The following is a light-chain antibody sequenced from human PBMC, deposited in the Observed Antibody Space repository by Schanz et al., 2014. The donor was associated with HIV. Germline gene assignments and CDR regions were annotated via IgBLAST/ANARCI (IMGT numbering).Light chain of an antibody. CDR2: GAS. V-gene: IGKV3-20*01. Sequence: EIVLTQSPATLSLSPGERATLSCRTSQSVGNYLAWYQQKPGRAPRLLIFGASNRASGIPDRFTGSESGTDFTLTISRVEPEDYAVYFCQQYGSLPWTFGQGTTVEVK. CDR1: QSVGNY. J-gene: IGKJ1*01. CDR3: QQYGSLPWT.